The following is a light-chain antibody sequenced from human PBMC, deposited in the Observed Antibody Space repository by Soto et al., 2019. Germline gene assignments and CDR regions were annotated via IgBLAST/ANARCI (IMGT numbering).Light chain of an antibody. J-gene: IGKJ1*01. CDR1: QTISTW. CDR2: DAS. Sequence: DIQLSQSPSTLSASVGDRGTLTCRASQTISTWLAWYQQTKGTAPKILIYDASILQSGVPSRFRGRGSGTECTLPISRLQPDDFETYYCQQYNSYTWTFGQGTKVDIK. CDR3: QQYNSYTWT. V-gene: IGKV1-5*01.